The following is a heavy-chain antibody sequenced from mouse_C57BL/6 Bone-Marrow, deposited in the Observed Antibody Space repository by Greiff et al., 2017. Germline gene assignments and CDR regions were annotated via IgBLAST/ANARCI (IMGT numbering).Heavy chain of an antibody. CDR2: IYPRSGNT. J-gene: IGHJ4*01. V-gene: IGHV1-81*01. Sequence: QVQLKQSGAELARPGASVKLSCKASGYTFTSYGISWVKQRTGQGLEWIGEIYPRSGNTYYNEKFKGKATLTADKSSSTAYMELRSLTSEDSAVYFRARNYGSSYVGVDSMDYWGQGTSVTVSS. CDR3: ARNYGSSYVGVDSMDY. D-gene: IGHD1-1*01. CDR1: GYTFTSYG.